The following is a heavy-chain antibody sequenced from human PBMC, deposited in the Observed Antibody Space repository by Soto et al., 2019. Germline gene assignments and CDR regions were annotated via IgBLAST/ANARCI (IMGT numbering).Heavy chain of an antibody. CDR1: GGSISNNEYY. CDR2: ISYIGRN. Sequence: QVQLQESGPGLVKPSQTLSLTCTVSGGSISNNEYYWSWIRQPPGKGLEYIGYISYIGRNDNNPSLKSRVTLSLDTXKNQXSLRXXSXXXXXXXXXXXXXXXXXXXXXXXXYWGPGTLVTVSS. J-gene: IGHJ4*02. CDR3: XXXXXXXXXXXXXY. V-gene: IGHV4-30-4*01.